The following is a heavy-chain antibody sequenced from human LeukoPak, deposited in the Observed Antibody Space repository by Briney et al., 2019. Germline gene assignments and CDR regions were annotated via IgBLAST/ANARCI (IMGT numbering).Heavy chain of an antibody. CDR3: TRETDSSGQLDY. V-gene: IGHV4-4*02. Sequence: PSETLSLTCAVSGGSISSNNWWGWVRQPPGKGLEWIGEIYHSGSPNYNPSLKSRVTISVDTSKNQFSLKLSSVTAADTAVYYCTRETDSSGQLDYWGQGTLVTVSS. J-gene: IGHJ4*02. D-gene: IGHD3-22*01. CDR2: IYHSGSP. CDR1: GGSISSNNW.